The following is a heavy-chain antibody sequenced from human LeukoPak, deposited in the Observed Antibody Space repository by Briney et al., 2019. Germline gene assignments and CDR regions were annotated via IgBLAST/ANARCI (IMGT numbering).Heavy chain of an antibody. V-gene: IGHV1-18*01. Sequence: ASVKVSCKASGYTFTSYGISWVRQAPGQGLERMGWISAYNGNTNYAQKLQGRVTMTTDTSTSTAYMELRSLRSDDTAVYYCARVGYCSGGSCYWRGHSDFWGQGTLVTVSS. D-gene: IGHD2-15*01. J-gene: IGHJ4*02. CDR2: ISAYNGNT. CDR3: ARVGYCSGGSCYWRGHSDF. CDR1: GYTFTSYG.